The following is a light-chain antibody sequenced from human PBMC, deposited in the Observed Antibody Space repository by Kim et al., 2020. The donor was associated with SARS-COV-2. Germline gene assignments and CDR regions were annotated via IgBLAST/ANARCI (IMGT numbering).Light chain of an antibody. CDR1: KLGDKY. J-gene: IGLJ3*02. Sequence: VSPGQTASITCSGDKLGDKYACWYQQKPGQAPVLVIYQDSKRPSGIHERFSGSNSGNTATLTISGTQAMDEADYYCQAWDSSTAVFGGGTQLTVL. V-gene: IGLV3-1*01. CDR3: QAWDSSTAV. CDR2: QDS.